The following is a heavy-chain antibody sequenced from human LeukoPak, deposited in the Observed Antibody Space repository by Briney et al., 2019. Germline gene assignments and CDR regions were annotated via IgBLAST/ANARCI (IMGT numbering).Heavy chain of an antibody. CDR1: GGSISSGGYY. V-gene: IGHV3-23*01. Sequence: LSLTCTVSGGSISSGGYYWSWIRQHPGKGLEWVSGISGSGGNTDYADSVKGRFTISRDNSKNTLCLQMNSLRAEDTAIYYCAKSSGSSGWYPSWDYWGQGTLVTVSS. D-gene: IGHD6-19*01. J-gene: IGHJ4*02. CDR2: ISGSGGNT. CDR3: AKSSGSSGWYPSWDY.